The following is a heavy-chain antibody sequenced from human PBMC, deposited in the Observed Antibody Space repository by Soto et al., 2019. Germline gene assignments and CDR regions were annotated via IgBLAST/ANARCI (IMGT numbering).Heavy chain of an antibody. CDR1: LFIVSDNY. CDR2: IYSGGGT. V-gene: IGHV3-53*01. J-gene: IGHJ4*02. D-gene: IGHD4-17*01. CDR3: ATRMTTAPY. Sequence: GGSLRLSCAASLFIVSDNYMSWVRQAPGKGLEWVSLIYSGGGTDYAESVKGRFTISRDNSKNTLYLQMNSLKAEDTGTYYCATRMTTAPYWGQGTVVTVSS.